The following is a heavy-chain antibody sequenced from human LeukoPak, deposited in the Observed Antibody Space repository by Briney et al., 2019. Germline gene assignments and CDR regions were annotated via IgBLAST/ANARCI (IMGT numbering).Heavy chain of an antibody. CDR3: ARGRWSRDGYNYDF. Sequence: SETLSLTCTVSGGSISSYYWSWIRQPPGKGLEWIGYIYYSGSTNYNPSLKSRVTISVDTSKNQFSLKLSSVTAADTAVYYCARGRWSRDGYNYDFWGQGTLVTVSS. V-gene: IGHV4-59*01. D-gene: IGHD5-24*01. J-gene: IGHJ4*02. CDR2: IYYSGST. CDR1: GGSISSYY.